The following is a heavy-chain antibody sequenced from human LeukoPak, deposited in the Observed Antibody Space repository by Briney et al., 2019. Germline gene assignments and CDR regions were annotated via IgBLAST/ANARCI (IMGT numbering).Heavy chain of an antibody. D-gene: IGHD6-25*01. Sequence: SETLSLTCAVSGGSISSSNWWSWVRQPPGKGLEWIGEIYHSGSTNYNPSLKSRVTISVDKSKNQFSLKLSSVTAADTAVYYCARYSSDYYYYMDVWGKGTTVTVSS. CDR1: GGSISSSNW. J-gene: IGHJ6*03. V-gene: IGHV4-4*02. CDR2: IYHSGST. CDR3: ARYSSDYYYYMDV.